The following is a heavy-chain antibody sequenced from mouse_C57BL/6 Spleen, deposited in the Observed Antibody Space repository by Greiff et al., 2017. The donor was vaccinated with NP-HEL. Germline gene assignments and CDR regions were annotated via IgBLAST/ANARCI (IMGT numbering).Heavy chain of an antibody. Sequence: QVLLQQPGAELAKPGDSVKLSCKASGYTSTSYWMHWVKQRPGRGLEWIGRIDPNSGGTKYNEKFKSKATLTVDEPSSTAYMQLSSLTSEDSAVYYGERGGVTRAMDDWGQGTSVTVSS. CDR3: ERGGVTRAMDD. V-gene: IGHV1-72*01. D-gene: IGHD2-2*01. CDR2: IDPNSGGT. CDR1: GYTSTSYW. J-gene: IGHJ4*01.